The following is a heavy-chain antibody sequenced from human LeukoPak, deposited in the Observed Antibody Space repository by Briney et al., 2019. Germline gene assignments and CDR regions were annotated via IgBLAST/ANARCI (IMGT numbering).Heavy chain of an antibody. D-gene: IGHD6-13*01. Sequence: ASETLSLTCSVPGGSISSGDYFWSWIRQPPGKGLEWIGYIYYSGSTYYNPSLKSRVTISVDTSKNQFSLKLSSVTAADTAVYYCASRVEQQPLDAFDIWGQGTMVTVSS. CDR2: IYYSGST. J-gene: IGHJ3*02. CDR1: GGSISSGDYF. CDR3: ASRVEQQPLDAFDI. V-gene: IGHV4-30-4*08.